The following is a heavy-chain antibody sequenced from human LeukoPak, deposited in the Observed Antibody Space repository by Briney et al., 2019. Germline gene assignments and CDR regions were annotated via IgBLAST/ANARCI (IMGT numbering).Heavy chain of an antibody. Sequence: GGSLRLSCAASGFTFSFYSMNWVRQAPGKGLEWVSSISSDSKYIFYADSLKGRFIISRDNAKNSLYLQMNSLRAEDTAVYYCAKDLLCSSTSCYGSGYFDSWGQGTLVTVSS. V-gene: IGHV3-21*01. D-gene: IGHD2-2*01. CDR1: GFTFSFYS. CDR3: AKDLLCSSTSCYGSGYFDS. J-gene: IGHJ4*02. CDR2: ISSDSKYI.